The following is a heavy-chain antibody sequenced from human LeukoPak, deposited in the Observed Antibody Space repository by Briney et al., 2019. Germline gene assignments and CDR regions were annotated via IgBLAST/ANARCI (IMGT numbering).Heavy chain of an antibody. CDR2: VYYSGRT. Sequence: SETLSLTCTVSGGSISSDYWGWIRQPPGKGLEWIASVYYSGRTYTNPSLKSRVTISVDTSKNHFSLKLDSVTAADTAVYYCARQGSSGWSHFDHWGQGTLVTVSS. D-gene: IGHD6-19*01. CDR1: GGSISSDY. CDR3: ARQGSSGWSHFDH. V-gene: IGHV4-39*01. J-gene: IGHJ4*02.